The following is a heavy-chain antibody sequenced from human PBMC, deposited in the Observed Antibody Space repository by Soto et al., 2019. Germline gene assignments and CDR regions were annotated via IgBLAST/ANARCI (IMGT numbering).Heavy chain of an antibody. V-gene: IGHV3-23*01. CDR3: AKVGGYHYWYIDV. Sequence: EVQLLESGGGLIQPGGSLRLSCAASGFTFSTYAMSWVRQAPGKGLEWVAAVSNSAANTYFADSVRGRFKISRDNSKNALYVQKNGLRAEDTAIYYCAKVGGYHYWYIDVWGRGTLVTVSS. J-gene: IGHJ2*01. CDR2: VSNSAANT. D-gene: IGHD5-12*01. CDR1: GFTFSTYA.